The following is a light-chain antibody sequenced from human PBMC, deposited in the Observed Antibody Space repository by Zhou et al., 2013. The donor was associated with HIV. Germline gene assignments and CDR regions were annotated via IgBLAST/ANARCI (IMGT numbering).Light chain of an antibody. CDR1: QSISSY. CDR3: QQSYSTPYT. J-gene: IGKJ2*01. V-gene: IGKV1-39*01. Sequence: DIQMTQSPSSVSASVGGRVTITCRASQSISSYVNWYQQKPGKAPKLLIYAASSLQSEVPSRFSGSGSGTDFTLTISSLQPEDFATYYCQQSYSTPYTFGPGDRSWRSN. CDR2: AAS.